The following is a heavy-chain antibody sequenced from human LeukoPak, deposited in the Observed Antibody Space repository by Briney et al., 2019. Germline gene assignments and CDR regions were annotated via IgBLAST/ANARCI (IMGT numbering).Heavy chain of an antibody. J-gene: IGHJ3*02. CDR1: GGSISNYY. Sequence: SETLSLTCTVSGGSISNYYWSWIRQPPGKGLEWIGYIYYRGSTIYNPALKSRCNISVDTSKTQFSLKLSSVTAADTAVYYCARGNYQVPIFCTPGRCYPGAFDIWGQGTMGTVSS. D-gene: IGHD2-15*01. V-gene: IGHV4-59*01. CDR3: ARGNYQVPIFCTPGRCYPGAFDI. CDR2: IYYRGST.